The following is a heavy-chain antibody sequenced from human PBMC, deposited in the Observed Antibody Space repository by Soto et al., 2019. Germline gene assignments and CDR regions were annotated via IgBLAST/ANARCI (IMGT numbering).Heavy chain of an antibody. D-gene: IGHD3-10*01. CDR1: GFTVSSNY. Sequence: GGSLRLSCGASGFTVSSNYMSWVRQAPGKGLEWVSVIYSGGSTYYADSVKGRFTISRDISKNTLYLQMNSLRAEDTAVYYCARDDSASGILFDYWGQGTLVTVSS. V-gene: IGHV3-53*01. J-gene: IGHJ4*02. CDR3: ARDDSASGILFDY. CDR2: IYSGGST.